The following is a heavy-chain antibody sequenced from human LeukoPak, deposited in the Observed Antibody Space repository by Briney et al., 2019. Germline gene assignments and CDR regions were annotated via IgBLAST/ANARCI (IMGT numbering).Heavy chain of an antibody. CDR2: MYYSGST. V-gene: IGHV4-39*01. J-gene: IGHJ6*03. CDR1: GGSISSNSYY. Sequence: SETLSLTCTVSGGSISSNSYYWGWIRQPPGKGLEWIGSMYYSGSTYYNPSLKSRVTISVDTSKNQFSLKLSSVTAADTAVYYCARHRGYYYYYMDVWGKGTTVTISS. CDR3: ARHRGYYYYYMDV.